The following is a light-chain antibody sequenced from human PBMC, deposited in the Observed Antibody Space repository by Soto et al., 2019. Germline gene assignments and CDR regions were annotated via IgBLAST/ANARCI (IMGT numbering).Light chain of an antibody. V-gene: IGLV2-14*01. CDR2: EVT. J-gene: IGLJ2*01. CDR1: SSDVGSYNY. CDR3: SSYTTNTTLV. Sequence: QSALTQPTSVSGSPGQSITIACTGTSSDVGSYNYVSWYQQHPGKSPKLMIYEVTNRPSGVSNRFSGSKSGNTASLTISGLQTEDEAHYYCSSYTTNTTLVFGGGTKATVL.